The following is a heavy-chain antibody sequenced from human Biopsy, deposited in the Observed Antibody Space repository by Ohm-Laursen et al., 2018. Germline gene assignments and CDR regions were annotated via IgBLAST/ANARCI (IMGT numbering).Heavy chain of an antibody. Sequence: TLSLTCTVSGGSLSSYYWNWIRQPSGKGLEWIGYIYYSGSTNYNPSLKSRVTISVDTSKNQFSLRLNSVTAADTAVYYCARATNSTGWPYYYFYGMDVWGQGTTVTVSS. CDR1: GGSLSSYY. D-gene: IGHD2/OR15-2a*01. CDR2: IYYSGST. CDR3: ARATNSTGWPYYYFYGMDV. V-gene: IGHV4-59*01. J-gene: IGHJ6*02.